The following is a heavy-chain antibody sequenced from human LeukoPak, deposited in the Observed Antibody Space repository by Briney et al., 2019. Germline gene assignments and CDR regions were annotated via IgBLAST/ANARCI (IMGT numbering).Heavy chain of an antibody. CDR1: GFTFSTHA. V-gene: IGHV3-23*01. J-gene: IGHJ4*02. CDR3: VKGRDYNDASAYYIGDD. CDR2: ITGSGTGT. Sequence: PGGSLRLSCAASGFTFSTHAMIWVRQAPGKGPEWVSCITGSGTGTYYRDSVKGRFTISRENSNDTLYLQMNSLRAEDTAVYYCVKGRDYNDASAYYIGDDWGQGTLVTVSS. D-gene: IGHD3-22*01.